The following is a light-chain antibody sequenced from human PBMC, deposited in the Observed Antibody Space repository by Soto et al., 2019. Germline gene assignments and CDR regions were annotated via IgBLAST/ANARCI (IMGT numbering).Light chain of an antibody. CDR1: QSVSSY. J-gene: IGKJ4*01. Sequence: ETVLTQSPATLSLSPGERATLSCRASQSVSSYLAWYQQKPGQAPRLLIYDASNRATGIPARFSGSGSGTDFTLTISSLEPEDFAVYYCQHRSNWPLTFGGGTKVGIK. CDR2: DAS. V-gene: IGKV3-11*01. CDR3: QHRSNWPLT.